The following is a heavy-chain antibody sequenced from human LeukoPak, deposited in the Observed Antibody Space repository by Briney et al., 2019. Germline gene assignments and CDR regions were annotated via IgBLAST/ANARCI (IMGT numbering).Heavy chain of an antibody. V-gene: IGHV4-4*07. CDR1: GGSISSYS. Sequence: SETLSLTCTVSGGSISSYSWSWIRQPAGKGLEWIGRLFISGAANYNPSLKSRVTVSIDTSKSHFSLRLTSVTAADTAVYYCARERGSVESQFYFDYWGQGTLVTVSS. CDR2: LFISGAA. D-gene: IGHD2-21*01. CDR3: ARERGSVESQFYFDY. J-gene: IGHJ4*02.